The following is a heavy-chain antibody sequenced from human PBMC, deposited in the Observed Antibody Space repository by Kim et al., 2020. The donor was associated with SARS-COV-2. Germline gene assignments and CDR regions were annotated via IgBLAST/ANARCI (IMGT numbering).Heavy chain of an antibody. V-gene: IGHV3-7*05. Sequence: GGSLRLSCVASGIDFRNNWMSWVRQPRGKGLEWVAHMREDGSGIDYADSVKGRFTIFRDNAQESLYLQMNSLRVEDTATYYCARGHYGLDAWGQGTTVTVSS. J-gene: IGHJ6*02. CDR3: ARGHYGLDA. CDR2: MREDGSGI. CDR1: GIDFRNNW.